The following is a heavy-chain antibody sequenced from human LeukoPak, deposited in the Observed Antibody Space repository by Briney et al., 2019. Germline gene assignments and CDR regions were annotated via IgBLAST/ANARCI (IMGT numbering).Heavy chain of an antibody. CDR1: GGSISIYY. Sequence: SETLSLTCTVSGGSISIYYWSWIRQPAGKGLEWIGRIYTSGSTNYNPSLKSRVTMSVDTSKNQFCLKLSSVTAADTAVYYCARTNYYDSSGYSQPYYFDYWGQGTLVTVSS. CDR3: ARTNYYDSSGYSQPYYFDY. D-gene: IGHD3-22*01. CDR2: IYTSGST. J-gene: IGHJ4*02. V-gene: IGHV4-4*07.